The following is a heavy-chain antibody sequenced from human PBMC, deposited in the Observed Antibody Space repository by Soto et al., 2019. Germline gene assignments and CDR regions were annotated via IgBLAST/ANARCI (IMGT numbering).Heavy chain of an antibody. CDR1: GFTFSSYW. CDR2: IKSDGSGT. J-gene: IGHJ1*01. V-gene: IGHV3-74*01. Sequence: EVQLVESGGGLVQPGESLTLSCAASGFTFSSYWMHWVRQAPGRGLVWVSRIKSDGSGTYYADSVEGRLTISRDNAKNPLYLEMNILRVEDTAVYLCGRGDGDSYDGNGSLVRHWCQGTLVTVSS. CDR3: GRGDGDSYDGNGSLVRH. D-gene: IGHD3-22*01.